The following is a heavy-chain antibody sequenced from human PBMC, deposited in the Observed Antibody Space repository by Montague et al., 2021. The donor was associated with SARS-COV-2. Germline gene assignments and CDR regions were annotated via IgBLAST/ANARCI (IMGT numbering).Heavy chain of an antibody. D-gene: IGHD3-16*01. J-gene: IGHJ4*02. CDR1: GGSFSGYN. CDR3: AREGLVGGDYFDL. CDR2: INDSGGT. Sequence: SETLSLTCAVYGGSFSGYNWGWVRQSPGKGLEWIGQINDSGGTKYNPSLKSRVTISVDTSKNQVSLRLKSVTAADTAAYYCAREGLVGGDYFDLWGQGTLVTVSS. V-gene: IGHV4-34*01.